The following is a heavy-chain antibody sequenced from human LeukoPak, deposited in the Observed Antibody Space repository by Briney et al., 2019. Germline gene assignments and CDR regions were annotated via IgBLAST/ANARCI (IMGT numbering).Heavy chain of an antibody. V-gene: IGHV3-21*04. Sequence: PGGSLRLSCAASGFTFSSYSMNWVRQAPGKGLEWVSSISSSSSYIYYADSVKGRFTISRDNAKNSLYLQMNSLRAEDTAVYYCARDSRYYDILTGYYLFQPSGYWGQGTLVTVSS. J-gene: IGHJ4*02. CDR2: ISSSSSYI. D-gene: IGHD3-9*01. CDR1: GFTFSSYS. CDR3: ARDSRYYDILTGYYLFQPSGY.